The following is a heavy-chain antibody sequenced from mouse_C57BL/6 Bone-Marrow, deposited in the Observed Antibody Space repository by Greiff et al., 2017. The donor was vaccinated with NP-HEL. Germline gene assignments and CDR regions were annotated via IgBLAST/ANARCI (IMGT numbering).Heavy chain of an antibody. V-gene: IGHV1-82*01. D-gene: IGHD1-1*01. Sequence: PYLFKPGASVKISCKASGYAFSSSWMNWVKQRPGKGLEWIGRIYPGDGDTNYNGKFKGKATLTADKSSSTAYMQLSSLTSEDSAVYFCARRLPSGSLYAMDYWGQGTSVTVSS. CDR1: GYAFSSSW. CDR2: IYPGDGDT. CDR3: ARRLPSGSLYAMDY. J-gene: IGHJ4*01.